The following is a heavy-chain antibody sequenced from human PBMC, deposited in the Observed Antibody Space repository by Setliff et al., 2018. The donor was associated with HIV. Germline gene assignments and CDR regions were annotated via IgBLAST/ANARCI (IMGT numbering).Heavy chain of an antibody. J-gene: IGHJ4*02. CDR2: IYTSGST. CDR3: ARDGMVRGSKAFGY. D-gene: IGHD3-10*01. Sequence: PSETLSLTCTVSGGSISSGSYYWSWIRQPAGKGLEWTGRIYTSGSTNYNPSPKSRVTISVDTSKNQFSLKLSSVTAADTAVYYCARDGMVRGSKAFGYWGQGTLVTVSS. CDR1: GGSISSGSYY. V-gene: IGHV4-61*02.